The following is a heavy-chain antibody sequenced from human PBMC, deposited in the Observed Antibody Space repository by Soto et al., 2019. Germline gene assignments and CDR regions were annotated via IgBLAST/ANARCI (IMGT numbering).Heavy chain of an antibody. CDR2: INPNSGGT. CDR1: GYTFTGYY. Sequence: ASVKVSCKASGYTFTGYYMHWVRQAPGQGLEWMGWINPNSGGTNYAQKFQGWVTMTRDTSISTAYMEPSRLRSDDTAVYYCARDLNSYTGDYRFDYWGQGTLVTVSS. J-gene: IGHJ4*02. D-gene: IGHD4-17*01. V-gene: IGHV1-2*04. CDR3: ARDLNSYTGDYRFDY.